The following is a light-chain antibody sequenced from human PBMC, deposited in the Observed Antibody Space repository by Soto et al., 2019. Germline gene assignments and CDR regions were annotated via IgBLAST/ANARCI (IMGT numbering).Light chain of an antibody. CDR2: GNT. Sequence: QSALTQPPSVSGAPGQRVTISCTGGSSNIGADYEVHWYQQLPGTAPKLLIYGNTNRPSGVPDRFSGSKSGSSASLAITGLQAEDEAEYYCQSYDSTLKGCVFGTGINVTVL. CDR1: SSNIGADYE. V-gene: IGLV1-40*01. CDR3: QSYDSTLKGCV. J-gene: IGLJ1*01.